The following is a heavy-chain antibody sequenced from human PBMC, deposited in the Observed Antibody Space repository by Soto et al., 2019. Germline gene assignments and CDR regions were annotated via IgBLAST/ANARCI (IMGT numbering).Heavy chain of an antibody. CDR3: ARRPFEMATIAPFDY. J-gene: IGHJ4*02. CDR2: IYPGDSDT. CDR1: GYSFTSYW. V-gene: IGHV5-51*01. D-gene: IGHD5-12*01. Sequence: PGESLKIFCKGFGYSFTSYWIGWVRQMPGKGLEWMGIIYPGDSDTRYSPSFQGQVTISADKSISTAYLQWSSLKASDTAMYYCARRPFEMATIAPFDYWGQGTLVTVSS.